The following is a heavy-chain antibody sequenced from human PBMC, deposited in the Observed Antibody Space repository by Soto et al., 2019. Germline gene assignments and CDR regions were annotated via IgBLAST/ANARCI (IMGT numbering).Heavy chain of an antibody. Sequence: ASVKVSCKTSGYSFTNYDINWVRQAPGQRLEWMGWFNTGNGDTKYSQKFQGRVTLTGDTSASTASMELSGLRSADTAVYYCARVVPLYDRTSPLDYWGQGTLVTVSS. V-gene: IGHV1-3*04. D-gene: IGHD3-22*01. CDR2: FNTGNGDT. CDR3: ARVVPLYDRTSPLDY. J-gene: IGHJ4*02. CDR1: GYSFTNYD.